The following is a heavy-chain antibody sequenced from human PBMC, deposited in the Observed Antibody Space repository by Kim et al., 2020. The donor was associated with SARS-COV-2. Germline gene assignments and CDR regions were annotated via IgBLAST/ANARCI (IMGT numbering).Heavy chain of an antibody. Sequence: GESLKISCKGSGYSFTSYWIGWVRQMPGKGLEWMGIIYPGDSDTRYSPSFQGQVTISADKSISTAYLQWSSLKASDTAMYYCARQAPGDSSGYYYKGDAFDIWVQGTMVTISS. V-gene: IGHV5-51*01. CDR1: GYSFTSYW. D-gene: IGHD3-22*01. J-gene: IGHJ3*02. CDR3: ARQAPGDSSGYYYKGDAFDI. CDR2: IYPGDSDT.